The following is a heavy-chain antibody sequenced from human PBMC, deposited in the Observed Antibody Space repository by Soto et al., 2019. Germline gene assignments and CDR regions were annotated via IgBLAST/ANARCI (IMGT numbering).Heavy chain of an antibody. D-gene: IGHD5-18*01. CDR1: GFTFISYW. J-gene: IGHJ6*02. Sequence: PWGSLRLSCAASGFTFISYWIHFFRQSPGKGLVWVSRINSDGSSTSYADSVKGRFTISRDNAKNTLYLQMNSLRAEDTAVYYCARSYPLSAPDVWGQGTTVTVSS. CDR2: INSDGSST. CDR3: ARSYPLSAPDV. V-gene: IGHV3-74*01.